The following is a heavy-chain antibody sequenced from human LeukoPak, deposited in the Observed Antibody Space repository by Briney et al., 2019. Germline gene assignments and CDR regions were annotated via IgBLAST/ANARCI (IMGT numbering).Heavy chain of an antibody. CDR2: ISYDGSNK. J-gene: IGHJ6*02. CDR3: ARVVVGGWQYYYYYGMDV. V-gene: IGHV3-30-3*01. D-gene: IGHD6-19*01. Sequence: GGSLRLSCAASGFTFSSYAMHWVRQAPGKGLEWVAVISYDGSNKYYADSVKGRFTISRDNSKNTLYLQMNSLRAEDTAVYYCARVVVGGWQYYYYYGMDVWGQGTTVTVSS. CDR1: GFTFSSYA.